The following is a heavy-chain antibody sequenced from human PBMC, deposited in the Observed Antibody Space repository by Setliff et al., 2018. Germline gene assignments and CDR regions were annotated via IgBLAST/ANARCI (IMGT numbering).Heavy chain of an antibody. D-gene: IGHD3-22*01. CDR3: AREGSGIDSTGYSRLLYH. V-gene: IGHV1-18*01. J-gene: IGHJ4*02. CDR1: GYRFNQYG. Sequence: GASVKVSCKASGYRFNQYGITWVRQAPGQGLEWMGWISAYGGNTNYGQRVQGRVTLTTDTSTSTAYMELRNLRSDDTAVYFCAREGSGIDSTGYSRLLYHWGQGTLVTVSS. CDR2: ISAYGGNT.